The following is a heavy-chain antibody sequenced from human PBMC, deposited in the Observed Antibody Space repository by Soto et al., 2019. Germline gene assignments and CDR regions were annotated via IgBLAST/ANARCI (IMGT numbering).Heavy chain of an antibody. V-gene: IGHV4-61*01. CDR2: IYYSGST. CDR3: ARDSLALFDS. CDR1: GGSVSSGSYY. Sequence: PSETLSLTCTVSGGSVSSGSYYWSWIRQPPGKGLEWIGYIYYSGSTNYNPSLKSRVTISVDTSKNQFSLKLSSVTAADTALYYCARDSLALFDSWGQGTLVTVSS. J-gene: IGHJ4*02. D-gene: IGHD5-12*01.